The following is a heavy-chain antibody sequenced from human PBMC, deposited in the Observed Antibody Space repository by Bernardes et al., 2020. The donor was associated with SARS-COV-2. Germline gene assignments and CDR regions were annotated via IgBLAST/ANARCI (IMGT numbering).Heavy chain of an antibody. D-gene: IGHD3-22*01. V-gene: IGHV1-18*01. J-gene: IGHJ4*02. CDR2: ISGYNGNT. CDR1: GYSFMMHG. Sequence: AQLEVGWKASGYSFMMHGISWVRQAPGQGLEWMGWISGYNGNTHYEEKFQGRLTLTTDTSTNTAYMDLRSLRSDDTAVYYCARVFYFDSSGYYDHWGQGTLVTVSS. CDR3: ARVFYFDSSGYYDH.